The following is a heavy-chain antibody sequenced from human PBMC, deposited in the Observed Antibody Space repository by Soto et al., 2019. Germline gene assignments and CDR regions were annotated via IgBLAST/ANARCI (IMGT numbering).Heavy chain of an antibody. J-gene: IGHJ5*02. CDR1: GGSISSGGYY. V-gene: IGHV4-31*03. D-gene: IGHD3-22*01. Sequence: SETLSLTSTVSGGSISSGGYYWSWIRQHPGKGLEWIGYIYYSGSTYYNPSLKSRVTISVDTSKNQFSLKLSSVTAADTAVYYCARGNYYDCSCYCFRSHLNLLASWGQGTFVTVSS. CDR2: IYYSGST. CDR3: ARGNYYDCSCYCFRSHLNLLAS.